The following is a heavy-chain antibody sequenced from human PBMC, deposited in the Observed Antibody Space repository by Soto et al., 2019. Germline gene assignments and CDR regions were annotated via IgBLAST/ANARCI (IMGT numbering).Heavy chain of an antibody. CDR1: GYTFTNYG. D-gene: IGHD5-18*01. CDR2: IGGYKGNT. V-gene: IGHV1-18*01. Sequence: QVQLVQSGAEVREPGASVKVSCKASGYTFTNYGVSWVRQAPGQGLEWMGWIGGYKGNTNYAQKLQGRVTLTTDTSRSTAYMELRSLRSDYTAVYYCAPHTLDTGMPSGYWGQGTLVTVSS. CDR3: APHTLDTGMPSGY. J-gene: IGHJ4*02.